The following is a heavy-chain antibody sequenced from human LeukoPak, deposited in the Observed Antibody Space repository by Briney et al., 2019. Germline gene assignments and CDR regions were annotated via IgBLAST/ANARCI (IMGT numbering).Heavy chain of an antibody. Sequence: GGSLRLSCAASGFTFSSYSMNWVRQAPGKGLEWVSYISSSSSTIYYADSVKGRFTISRDNAKNSLYLQMNSLRAEDTAVYYCARDPPMGIAVAGFGGTFDYWGQGTLVTVSS. CDR3: ARDPPMGIAVAGFGGTFDY. J-gene: IGHJ4*02. D-gene: IGHD6-19*01. CDR2: ISSSSSTI. CDR1: GFTFSSYS. V-gene: IGHV3-48*01.